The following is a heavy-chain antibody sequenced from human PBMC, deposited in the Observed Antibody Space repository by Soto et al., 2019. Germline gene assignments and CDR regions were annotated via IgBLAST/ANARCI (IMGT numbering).Heavy chain of an antibody. D-gene: IGHD1-26*01. Sequence: PGGSLRLSCVASGFTFSNFWMNWVRQTPGKGLEWVANRKPDGTAQAYVDSVKGRFTVSRDNAKNSLYLQMNSLRADDTAIYFCAAWDSSNNPWGQGTLVTVSS. V-gene: IGHV3-7*01. CDR1: GFTFSNFW. CDR3: AAWDSSNNP. CDR2: RKPDGTAQ. J-gene: IGHJ5*02.